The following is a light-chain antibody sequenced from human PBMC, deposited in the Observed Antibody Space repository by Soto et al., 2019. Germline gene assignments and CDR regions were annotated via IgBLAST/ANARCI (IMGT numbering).Light chain of an antibody. CDR1: QSINSE. V-gene: IGKV3-15*01. CDR3: QQGHNWPLT. Sequence: EIVMTQSPATLSLSPGERAALSCRASQSINSELAWYQQKPGQPPSLLIYGASTRTTGVPARFTGSESGSEFTLTISGLKSEDFAVYYCQQGHNWPLTFGQGTRLEI. J-gene: IGKJ2*01. CDR2: GAS.